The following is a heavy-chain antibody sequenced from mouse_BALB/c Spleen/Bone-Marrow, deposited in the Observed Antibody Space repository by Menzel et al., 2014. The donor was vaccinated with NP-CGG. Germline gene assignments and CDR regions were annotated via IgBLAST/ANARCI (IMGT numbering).Heavy chain of an antibody. D-gene: IGHD1-1*01. J-gene: IGHJ4*01. V-gene: IGHV5-6-5*01. CDR3: ARDGSSYYAMDY. CDR2: ISSGGST. CDR1: GFTFSSYA. Sequence: EVMLVESGGGLVKPGGSLKLSCAASGFTFSSYAMSWVRQTPEKRLEWVASISSGGSTYYPDSVKGRFTISRDNARSILYLQMSSLRSEDTAMYYCARDGSSYYAMDYWGQGTSVTVSS.